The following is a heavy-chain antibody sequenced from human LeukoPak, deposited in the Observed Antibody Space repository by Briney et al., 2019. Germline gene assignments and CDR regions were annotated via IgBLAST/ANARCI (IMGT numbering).Heavy chain of an antibody. Sequence: PGGSLRLSCAASGFTFSSYSMNWVRQAPGKGLEWVSYISSSSSTIYYADSVKGRFTISRDNAKNSLCLQMNSLRAEDTAVYYCARDPEGIAVAGTGYWGQGTLVTVSS. CDR3: ARDPEGIAVAGTGY. D-gene: IGHD6-19*01. CDR1: GFTFSSYS. J-gene: IGHJ4*02. V-gene: IGHV3-48*01. CDR2: ISSSSSTI.